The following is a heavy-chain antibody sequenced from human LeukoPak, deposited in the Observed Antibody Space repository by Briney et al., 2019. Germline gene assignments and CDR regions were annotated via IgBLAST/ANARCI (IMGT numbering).Heavy chain of an antibody. CDR3: ARDRKRAYSSSWWRGDDY. CDR2: IYYSGST. D-gene: IGHD6-13*01. J-gene: IGHJ4*02. CDR1: GGSISSSSYY. V-gene: IGHV4-39*07. Sequence: SETLSLTCTVSGGSISSSSYYWGWISQPPGKGLEWIGSIYYSGSTYYNPSLKSRVTISVDTSKNQFSLKLSSVTAADTAVYYCARDRKRAYSSSWWRGDDYWGQGTLVTVSS.